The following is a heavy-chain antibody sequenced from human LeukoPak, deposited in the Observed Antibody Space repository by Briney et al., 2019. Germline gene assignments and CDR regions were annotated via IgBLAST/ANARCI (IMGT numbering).Heavy chain of an antibody. J-gene: IGHJ4*02. CDR1: GDSITGYY. CDR3: ARVRYNWNRDFDY. CDR2: IFHTGST. D-gene: IGHD1-20*01. Sequence: SETLSLTCSVSGDSITGYYWGWIRQPPGKGLEWIGSIFHTGSTYYNPSLKSRVTFSVDTSKNQFSLRLNSVTAADTALYYCARVRYNWNRDFDYWGQGTLVTVSS. V-gene: IGHV4-38-2*02.